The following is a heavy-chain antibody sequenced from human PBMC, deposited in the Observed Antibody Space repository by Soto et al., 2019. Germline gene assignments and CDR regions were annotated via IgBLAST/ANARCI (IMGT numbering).Heavy chain of an antibody. CDR1: GGSISSYY. Sequence: SETLSLTCTVSGGSISSYYWSWIRQPPGKGLEWIGYIYYSGSTNYNPSLKSRVTISVDTSKNQFSLKLSSVTAADTAVHYCARDRRYCSSTSCYYYYYYGMDVWGQGTTVTVSS. CDR2: IYYSGST. V-gene: IGHV4-59*01. CDR3: ARDRRYCSSTSCYYYYYYGMDV. J-gene: IGHJ6*02. D-gene: IGHD2-2*01.